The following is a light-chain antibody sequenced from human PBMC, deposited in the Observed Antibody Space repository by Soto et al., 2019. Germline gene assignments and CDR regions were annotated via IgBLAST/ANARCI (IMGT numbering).Light chain of an antibody. V-gene: IGLV2-11*01. J-gene: IGLJ1*01. CDR2: DVT. CDR1: SSDVGGYNF. CDR3: CSYAGSYTHV. Sequence: SVLTQSRSVSGSPGQSATISCTGTSSDVGGYNFVSWFQQYPGKAPKLIIYDVTKRPSGVPDRFSGSKSDNTASLTISGLQTDDEADYYCCSYAGSYTHVFGTGTKVTVL.